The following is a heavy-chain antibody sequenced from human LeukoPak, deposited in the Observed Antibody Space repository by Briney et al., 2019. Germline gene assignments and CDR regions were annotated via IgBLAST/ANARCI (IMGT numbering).Heavy chain of an antibody. CDR3: AREDYDSSGYCYYFDY. CDR1: GGSISSSSYY. Sequence: SETLSLTCTVSGGSISSSSYYWGWIRQPPGKGLEWIGSIYYSGSTYYNPSLKSRVTISVDTSKNQFSLKLSSVTAADTAVYYCAREDYDSSGYCYYFDYWGQGTLVTVSS. J-gene: IGHJ4*02. V-gene: IGHV4-39*02. CDR2: IYYSGST. D-gene: IGHD3-22*01.